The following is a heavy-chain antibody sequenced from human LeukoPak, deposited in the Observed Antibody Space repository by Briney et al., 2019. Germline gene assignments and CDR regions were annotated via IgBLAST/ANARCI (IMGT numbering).Heavy chain of an antibody. Sequence: GGSLRLSCAASGFTFSSYAMHWVRQAPGKGLEWVAVISYDGSNKYYADSVKGRFTISRDNSKNTLYLQMNSLRAEDTAVYYCARDYYVGGYGAFDIWGQGTMVTVSS. CDR1: GFTFSSYA. J-gene: IGHJ3*02. D-gene: IGHD3-22*01. V-gene: IGHV3-30*04. CDR3: ARDYYVGGYGAFDI. CDR2: ISYDGSNK.